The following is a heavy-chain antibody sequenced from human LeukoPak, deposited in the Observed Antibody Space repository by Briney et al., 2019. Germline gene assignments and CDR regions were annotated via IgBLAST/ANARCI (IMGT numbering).Heavy chain of an antibody. D-gene: IGHD5-24*01. Sequence: PSETLSLTCTVSRGSISSYYWSWIRQPPGTGLEWIGYIYYSGSTNYNPSLKSRVTISVDTSKNPFSLKLSSVTAADTAVYYCARDLETGDGYNSGVGAFDIWGQGTMVTVSS. V-gene: IGHV4-59*01. CDR2: IYYSGST. CDR3: ARDLETGDGYNSGVGAFDI. J-gene: IGHJ3*02. CDR1: RGSISSYY.